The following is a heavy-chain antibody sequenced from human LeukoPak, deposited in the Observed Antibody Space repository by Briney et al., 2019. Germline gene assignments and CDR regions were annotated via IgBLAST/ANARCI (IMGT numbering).Heavy chain of an antibody. J-gene: IGHJ4*02. CDR2: IIPIFGTA. D-gene: IGHD6-6*01. Sequence: SVKVSCKASGGTFSSYAISWVRQAPGQGLEWMGGIIPIFGTANYAQKFQGRVTITTDESTSTAYMELSSLRSEDTAVYYCARGGVSSSWGLTFFDYWGQGTLVTVSS. CDR1: GGTFSSYA. CDR3: ARGGVSSSWGLTFFDY. V-gene: IGHV1-69*05.